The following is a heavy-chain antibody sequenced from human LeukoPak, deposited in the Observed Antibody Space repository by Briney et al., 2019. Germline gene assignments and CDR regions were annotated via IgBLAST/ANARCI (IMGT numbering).Heavy chain of an antibody. D-gene: IGHD3-16*01. Sequence: SETLSLTCTVSGGSISSGDYYWSWIRQPPGKGLEWIGYIYYSGSTNYNPSLKGRVTISVDTSKNQFSLKLSSVTAADTAVYYCARGRRGVTLLDYWGQGTLVTVSS. CDR3: ARGRRGVTLLDY. J-gene: IGHJ4*02. V-gene: IGHV4-61*08. CDR2: IYYSGST. CDR1: GGSISSGDYY.